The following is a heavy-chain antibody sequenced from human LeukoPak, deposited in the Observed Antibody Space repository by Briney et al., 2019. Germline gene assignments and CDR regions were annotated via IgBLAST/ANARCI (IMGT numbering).Heavy chain of an antibody. CDR2: IYHSGST. CDR3: ARASNPLGGSFDY. J-gene: IGHJ4*02. D-gene: IGHD2-15*01. CDR1: GGSISSSNW. V-gene: IGHV4-4*02. Sequence: SETLSLTCAVSGGSISSSNWWSWVRQPPVKGLEWIGEIYHSGSTNYNPSLKSRVTISVDTSKNQFSLKLSSVTAADTAVYYCARASNPLGGSFDYWGQGTLVTVSS.